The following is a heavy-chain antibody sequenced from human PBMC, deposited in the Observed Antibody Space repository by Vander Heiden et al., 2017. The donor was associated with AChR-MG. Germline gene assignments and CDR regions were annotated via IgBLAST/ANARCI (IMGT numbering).Heavy chain of an antibody. Sequence: EVQPVESGGGLVQPGGSPRLSCAASGFTFSNYTMNWVRQAPGKGLEWVSYISSSSGTIYYADSVKGRFTISRDNAKNSLYLQMNSVGAEDTAVYYCARGRRDGYNSMDYWGQGTLVTVSS. CDR3: ARGRRDGYNSMDY. CDR1: GFTFSNYT. D-gene: IGHD5-12*01. V-gene: IGHV3-48*01. J-gene: IGHJ4*02. CDR2: ISSSSGTI.